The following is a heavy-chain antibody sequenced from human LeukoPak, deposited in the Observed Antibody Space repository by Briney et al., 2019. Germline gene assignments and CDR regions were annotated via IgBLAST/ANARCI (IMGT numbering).Heavy chain of an antibody. CDR3: ARDPLYSSSWSDFDY. Sequence: GGSLRLSCAASGFTFSSYEMNWVRQAPGKGLEWVSYISSSGSTIYYADSVKGRFTISRDNAKNSLYLQMNSLRAEDTAVYYCARDPLYSSSWSDFDYWGQGTLVTVSS. D-gene: IGHD6-13*01. CDR1: GFTFSSYE. V-gene: IGHV3-48*03. J-gene: IGHJ4*02. CDR2: ISSSGSTI.